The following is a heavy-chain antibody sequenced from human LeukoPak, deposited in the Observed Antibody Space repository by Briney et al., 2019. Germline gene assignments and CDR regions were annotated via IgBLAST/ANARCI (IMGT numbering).Heavy chain of an antibody. CDR2: IIPILGIA. D-gene: IGHD3-10*01. J-gene: IGHJ6*02. V-gene: IGHV1-69*04. CDR3: ARVGITMVRGPPYYYYGMDV. Sequence: SVKVSCKASGGTFSSYAISWVRQAPGQGLEWMGRIIPILGIANYAQKFQGRVTITADKSTSTAYMELSSLRSEDTAVYYCARVGITMVRGPPYYYYGMDVWGQGTTVTVSS. CDR1: GGTFSSYA.